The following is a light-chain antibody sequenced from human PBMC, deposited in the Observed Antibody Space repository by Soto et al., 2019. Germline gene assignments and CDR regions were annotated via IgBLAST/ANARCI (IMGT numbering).Light chain of an antibody. J-gene: IGKJ2*01. CDR3: QMSLSTPYI. V-gene: IGKV1-39*01. CDR1: QSIVTY. CDR2: AAS. Sequence: DIQMTQSPSSLAASVGDRVTITCRASQSIVTYLNWYQQKIGKAPKLLIYAASSLKSSVPSRFSGSGSGTDFTLTISSLQPEDFATYYCQMSLSTPYIFGQGTKLEIK.